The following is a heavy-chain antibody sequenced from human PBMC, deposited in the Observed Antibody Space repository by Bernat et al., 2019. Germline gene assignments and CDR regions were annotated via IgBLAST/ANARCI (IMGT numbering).Heavy chain of an antibody. CDR3: AKDGPEYSSSSGGMDV. Sequence: QVQLVESGGGVVQPGRSLRLSCAASGFTFSSHGMHWVHQAPGKGLEWVAVISYDGSNKYYADSVKGRFTISRDNSKNTLYLQMNSLRAEDTAVYYCAKDGPEYSSSSGGMDVWGQGTTVTVSS. CDR1: GFTFSSHG. J-gene: IGHJ6*02. D-gene: IGHD6-6*01. V-gene: IGHV3-30*18. CDR2: ISYDGSNK.